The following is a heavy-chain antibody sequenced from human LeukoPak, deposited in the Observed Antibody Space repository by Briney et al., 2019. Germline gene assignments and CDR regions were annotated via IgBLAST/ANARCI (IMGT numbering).Heavy chain of an antibody. D-gene: IGHD2-2*01. CDR1: GGSFSGYY. Sequence: NPSETLSLTCAVYGGSFSGYYWSWIRQPPGKGLEWIGEINHSGSTNYNPSLKSRVTISVDTSKNQFSLKLSSVTAADTAVYYCARRVDDIVVVPAATRTPNWFDPWGQGTLVTASS. V-gene: IGHV4-34*01. J-gene: IGHJ5*02. CDR2: INHSGST. CDR3: ARRVDDIVVVPAATRTPNWFDP.